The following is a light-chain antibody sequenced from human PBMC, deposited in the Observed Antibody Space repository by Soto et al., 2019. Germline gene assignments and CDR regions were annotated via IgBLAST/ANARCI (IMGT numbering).Light chain of an antibody. V-gene: IGKV1-5*03. J-gene: IGKJ1*01. Sequence: DIQMTQSPSTLSGSVGDRVTITCRASHTISSCLAWYQQKPGKAPKLLIYKASTLKSGVPSRFSGSGSETEFTLTISSLQPDDFATYYCQHYNSYSEAFGQGTKVDI. CDR1: HTISSC. CDR3: QHYNSYSEA. CDR2: KAS.